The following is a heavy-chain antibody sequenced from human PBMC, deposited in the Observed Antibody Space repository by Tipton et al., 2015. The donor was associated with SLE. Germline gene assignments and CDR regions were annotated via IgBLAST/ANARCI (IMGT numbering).Heavy chain of an antibody. D-gene: IGHD1-7*01. J-gene: IGHJ4*02. Sequence: VQLVQSGAEVKMPGASVKVSCKASGYTFSNYYIHWVRQAPGQGLEWMGIINSGGGATSYAQKFQGRVTMARDTSTSTVYMELSSLRSEDTAIYYCARDRDWYYGPAPDYWGQGTLLTVSS. V-gene: IGHV1-46*01. CDR3: ARDRDWYYGPAPDY. CDR2: INSGGGAT. CDR1: GYTFSNYY.